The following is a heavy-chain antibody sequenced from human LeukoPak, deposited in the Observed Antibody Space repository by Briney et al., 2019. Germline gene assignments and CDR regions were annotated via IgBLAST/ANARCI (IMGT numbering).Heavy chain of an antibody. D-gene: IGHD1-14*01. CDR1: GFIFTSYE. CDR2: ISSSGSTT. CDR3: ARSPAGANYYLDV. Sequence: PGGSLRLSCAASGFIFTSYEMNWVRQAPGKGLEWVSYISSSGSTTYYADSMKGRFTISRDNAKNSLYLQMNSLRAEDTAVYYCARSPAGANYYLDVWGKGTTVTVSS. V-gene: IGHV3-48*03. J-gene: IGHJ6*03.